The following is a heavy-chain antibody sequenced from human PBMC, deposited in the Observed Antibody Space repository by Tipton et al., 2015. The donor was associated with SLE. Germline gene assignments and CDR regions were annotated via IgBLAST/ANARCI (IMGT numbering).Heavy chain of an antibody. CDR1: GGSISSYY. CDR3: ARRYGDYDGFDY. CDR2: IYHDGRT. J-gene: IGHJ4*02. Sequence: TLSLTCNVFGGSISSYYWSWIRQSPGKGLEWIGSIYHDGRTYYNPSLKSRVTISIDTSKNQFSLKLSSVTAADTAVYYCARRYGDYDGFDYWGQGTLVTVSS. D-gene: IGHD4-17*01. V-gene: IGHV4-59*08.